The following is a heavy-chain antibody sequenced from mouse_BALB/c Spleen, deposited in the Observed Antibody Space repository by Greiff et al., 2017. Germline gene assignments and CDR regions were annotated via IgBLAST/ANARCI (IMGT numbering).Heavy chain of an antibody. CDR3: TRGGRDYDESLGFAY. Sequence: QVQLKQSGAELVKPGASVKLSCKASGYTFTSYYMYWVKQRPGQGLEWIGEINPSNGGTNFNEKFKSKATLTVDKSSSTAYMQLSSLTSEDSAVYYCTRGGRDYDESLGFAYWGQGTLVTVSA. J-gene: IGHJ3*01. D-gene: IGHD2-4*01. V-gene: IGHV1S81*02. CDR1: GYTFTSYY. CDR2: INPSNGGT.